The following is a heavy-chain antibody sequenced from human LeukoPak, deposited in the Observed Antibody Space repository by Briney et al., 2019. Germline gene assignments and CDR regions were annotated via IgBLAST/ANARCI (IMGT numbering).Heavy chain of an antibody. V-gene: IGHV1-69*04. CDR1: GGTFSSYA. J-gene: IGHJ6*02. D-gene: IGHD3-22*01. CDR2: VFPILGIA. CDR3: ARGLSAYYDSSGRMDV. Sequence: GASVKVSCKASGGTFSSYAISWVRQAPGQGLEWMGRVFPILGIANYAQKFQGRVTITADKSTSTAYMELSSLRSEDTAVYYCARGLSAYYDSSGRMDVWGQGTTVTVSS.